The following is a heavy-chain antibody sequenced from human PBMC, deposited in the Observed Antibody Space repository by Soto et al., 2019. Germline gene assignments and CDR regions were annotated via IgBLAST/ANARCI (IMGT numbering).Heavy chain of an antibody. D-gene: IGHD6-13*01. J-gene: IGHJ6*02. CDR2: INANSGGT. Sequence: QVQLVQSGAEVKKPGASVKVSCKASGFTFSAYYIYWVRQAPGQGLEWIGWINANSGGTNNAQKFQGRVTMTRDTSTSTVYMELSALIPDDTAVYYCARSLLDEYSSSWRSSYYGMDVWGQGTTVTDSS. CDR1: GFTFSAYY. V-gene: IGHV1-2*02. CDR3: ARSLLDEYSSSWRSSYYGMDV.